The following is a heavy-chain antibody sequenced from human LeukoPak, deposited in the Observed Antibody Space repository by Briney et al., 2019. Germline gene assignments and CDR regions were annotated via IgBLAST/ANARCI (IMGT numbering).Heavy chain of an antibody. CDR3: ARVVGGKYYYYSMDV. CDR2: IYYNGST. J-gene: IGHJ6*02. V-gene: IGHV4-59*08. D-gene: IGHD2-2*01. Sequence: SETLSLTCTVSGGSISSYYWSWIRQPPGKGLEWVGYIYYNGSTNYNPSLKSRITISVDTSKNQFSLKLSSVTAADTAVYYCARVVGGKYYYYSMDVWGQGTTVTVSS. CDR1: GGSISSYY.